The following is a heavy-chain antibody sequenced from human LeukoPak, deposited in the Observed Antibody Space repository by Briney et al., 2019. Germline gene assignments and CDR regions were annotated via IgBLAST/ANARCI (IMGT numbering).Heavy chain of an antibody. CDR3: ARDPVQDFDF. Sequence: GGSLRLSCAAAGFTFTNYWMTWVRQAPGKGLEWVANINKDGSEKQYVDSVKGRFTISRDNPKNSVYLQMSSLRVEDSAVYYCARDPVQDFDFWGQGIMVTVSS. V-gene: IGHV3-7*01. J-gene: IGHJ4*02. CDR2: INKDGSEK. CDR1: GFTFTNYW.